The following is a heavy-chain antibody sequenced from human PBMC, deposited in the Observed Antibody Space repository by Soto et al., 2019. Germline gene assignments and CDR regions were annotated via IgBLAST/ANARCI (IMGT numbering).Heavy chain of an antibody. CDR2: INAGNCNT. V-gene: IGHV1-3*01. Sequence: SGAEVKKPGASVTVSCKASGYTFTSYAMHLVRQAPGQRREWMGCINAGNCNTKYSQKFQGRVTITRDTSANTAYMELSSLRSEDTAVYYCENSSGWHWFDHWGQGTLVTVSS. CDR3: ENSSGWHWFDH. D-gene: IGHD6-19*01. CDR1: GYTFTSYA. J-gene: IGHJ5*02.